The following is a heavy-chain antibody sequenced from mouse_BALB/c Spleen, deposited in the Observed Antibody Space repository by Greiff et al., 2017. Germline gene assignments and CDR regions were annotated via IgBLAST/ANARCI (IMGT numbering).Heavy chain of an antibody. CDR3: TRRAHYRYARRYFDY. CDR2: IDPETGGT. D-gene: IGHD2-14*01. Sequence: QVQLKESGAELVRPGASVTLSCTASGYTFTDYEMHWVKQTPVHGLEWIGAIDPETGGTAYNQKFKGKATLTADKSSSTAYMELRSLTSEDSAVYYCTRRAHYRYARRYFDYWGQGTTLTVSS. CDR1: GYTFTDYE. J-gene: IGHJ2*01. V-gene: IGHV1-15*01.